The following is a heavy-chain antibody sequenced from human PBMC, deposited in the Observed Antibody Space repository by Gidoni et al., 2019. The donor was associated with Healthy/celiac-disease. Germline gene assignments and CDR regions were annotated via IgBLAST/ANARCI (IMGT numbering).Heavy chain of an antibody. D-gene: IGHD3-22*01. Sequence: EVQLVESGGGLVQPGGSMRLSCAASGFTVSSYWMSWVRQAPGKGLEWVANIKQDGSEKYYVDSVKGRFTISRVNAKNSLYLQMNSLRAEDTAVYYCARATRIYDSSGSLVYWGQGTLVTVSS. CDR2: IKQDGSEK. CDR1: GFTVSSYW. V-gene: IGHV3-7*01. CDR3: ARATRIYDSSGSLVY. J-gene: IGHJ4*02.